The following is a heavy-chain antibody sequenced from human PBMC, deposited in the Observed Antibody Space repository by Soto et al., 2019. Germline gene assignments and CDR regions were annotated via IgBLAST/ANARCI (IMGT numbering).Heavy chain of an antibody. Sequence: GGSLRLSCAASGFTFSSYSMNWVRQAPGKGLEWVPSISSSSSYIYYADSVKGRFTISRDNAKNSLYLQMNSLRAEDTAVYYCARDRVVRGVIPYYYYGMDVWGQGTTVTVSS. CDR2: ISSSSSYI. D-gene: IGHD3-10*01. J-gene: IGHJ6*02. CDR3: ARDRVVRGVIPYYYYGMDV. CDR1: GFTFSSYS. V-gene: IGHV3-21*01.